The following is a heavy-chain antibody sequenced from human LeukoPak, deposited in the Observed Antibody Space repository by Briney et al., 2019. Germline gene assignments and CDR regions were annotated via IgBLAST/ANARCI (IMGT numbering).Heavy chain of an antibody. J-gene: IGHJ6*02. CDR1: GFTVSSNY. CDR3: ATQAAEYYYYGMDV. D-gene: IGHD2-15*01. CDR2: IYSGGST. V-gene: IGHV3-66*02. Sequence: PGGSLRLSCAASGFTVSSNYMSWVRQAPGKGLEWVSVIYSGGSTYYADSVKGRFTISRDNSKNTLYLQMNSLRAEDTAVYYCATQAAEYYYYGMDVWGQGTTVTVSS.